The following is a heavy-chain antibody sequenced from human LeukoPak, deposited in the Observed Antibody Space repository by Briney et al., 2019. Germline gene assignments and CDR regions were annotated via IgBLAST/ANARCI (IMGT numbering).Heavy chain of an antibody. Sequence: PSETLSLPCTVSGGSISSYYWSWIRQPPGKGVEGIGYFDTSGSTTYNTSLKSRVTISVDTSKNQFSLKLSSVTAADTAVYYCARGVRYCSVGSCYSYYYYMDVWGKGTTVTVSS. J-gene: IGHJ6*03. CDR2: FDTSGST. V-gene: IGHV4-4*09. CDR3: ARGVRYCSVGSCYSYYYYMDV. CDR1: GGSISSYY. D-gene: IGHD2-15*01.